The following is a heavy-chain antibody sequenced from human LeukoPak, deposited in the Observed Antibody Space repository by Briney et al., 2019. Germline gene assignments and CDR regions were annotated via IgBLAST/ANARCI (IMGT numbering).Heavy chain of an antibody. CDR2: IWYDGSNK. Sequence: PGGSLRLSCAASGFTFSSYGMHWVRQAPGKGLEWVAVIWYDGSNKYYADSVKGRSTISRDNSKNTLYLQMNSLRAEDTAVYYCAKDAYGSGSYYYYYMDVWGKGTTVTVSS. V-gene: IGHV3-33*06. D-gene: IGHD3-10*01. CDR1: GFTFSSYG. CDR3: AKDAYGSGSYYYYYMDV. J-gene: IGHJ6*03.